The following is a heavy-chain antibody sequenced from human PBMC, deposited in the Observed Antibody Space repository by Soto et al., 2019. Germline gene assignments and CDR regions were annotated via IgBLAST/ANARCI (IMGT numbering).Heavy chain of an antibody. CDR3: ARSEVWHCSSTSCYAGWFDP. J-gene: IGHJ5*02. V-gene: IGHV1-18*04. D-gene: IGHD2-2*01. Sequence: ASVKVSCKASGYSFTGYSMHWVRQAPGQGLEWMGWISAYNGATNYAQKLQGRVTMTTDTSTSTAYMELRSLRSDDTAVYYCARSEVWHCSSTSCYAGWFDPWGQGTLVTVSS. CDR1: GYSFTGYS. CDR2: ISAYNGAT.